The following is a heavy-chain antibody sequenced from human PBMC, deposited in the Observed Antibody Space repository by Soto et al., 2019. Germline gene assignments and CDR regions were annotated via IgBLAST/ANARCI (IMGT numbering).Heavy chain of an antibody. Sequence: QVQLVQSGAEVKKPGSSVKVSCKASGGTFSSYTISWVRQAPGQGLEWMGRIIPILGIANYAQKFQGRVTITADKSTSTAYMELSSLRSEDTAVYYCASSCYSNYDPIPGIYYYYYMDVWGKGTTVTVSS. J-gene: IGHJ6*03. V-gene: IGHV1-69*02. CDR2: IIPILGIA. CDR1: GGTFSSYT. D-gene: IGHD4-4*01. CDR3: ASSCYSNYDPIPGIYYYYYMDV.